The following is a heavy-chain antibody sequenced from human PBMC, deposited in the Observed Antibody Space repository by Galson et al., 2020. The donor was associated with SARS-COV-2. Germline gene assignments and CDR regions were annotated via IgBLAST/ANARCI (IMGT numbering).Heavy chain of an antibody. CDR3: TSGYCSSSTCYPECDP. J-gene: IGHJ5*02. V-gene: IGHV3-73*01. CDR2: IKSKANSYAT. Sequence: GGSLRLSCAASGFTFSGSAIHWVRQASGKGLEWVGRIKSKANSYATAYAASVKGRFTMSRDDSKNTAYLQMNSLKTEDTALYYCTSGYCSSSTCYPECDPWGQGTLVTVSS. D-gene: IGHD2-2*01. CDR1: GFTFSGSA.